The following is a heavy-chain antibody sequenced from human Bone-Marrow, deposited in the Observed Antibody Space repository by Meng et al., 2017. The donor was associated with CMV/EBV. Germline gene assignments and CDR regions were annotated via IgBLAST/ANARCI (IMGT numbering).Heavy chain of an antibody. Sequence: GESLKISCAASGFTFSSYSMNWVRQAPGKGLEWVSYISSSSSTIYYADSVKGRFTISRDNAKNSLYLQMNSLRAEDTAVYYCARDEYDSSGLFDYWGQGTLVTVSS. J-gene: IGHJ4*02. V-gene: IGHV3-48*04. CDR2: ISSSSSTI. CDR3: ARDEYDSSGLFDY. D-gene: IGHD3-22*01. CDR1: GFTFSSYS.